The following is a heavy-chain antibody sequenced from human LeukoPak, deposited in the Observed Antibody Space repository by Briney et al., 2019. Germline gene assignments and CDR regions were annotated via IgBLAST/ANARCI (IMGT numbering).Heavy chain of an antibody. CDR2: ISGSGGST. CDR3: AKSGRPMVRGATTTDY. V-gene: IGHV3-23*01. CDR1: GFTFSSYG. J-gene: IGHJ4*02. D-gene: IGHD3-10*01. Sequence: PGGSLRLSCAASGFTFSSYGMHWVRQAPGKGLEWVSAISGSGGSTYYADSVKGRFTISRDNSKNTLYLQMNSLRAEDTAVYYCAKSGRPMVRGATTTDYWGQGTLVTVSS.